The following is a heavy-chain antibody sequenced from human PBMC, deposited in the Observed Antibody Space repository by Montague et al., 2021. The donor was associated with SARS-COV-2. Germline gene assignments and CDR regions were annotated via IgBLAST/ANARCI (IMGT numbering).Heavy chain of an antibody. CDR1: GFTFSSYA. CDR2: ISYDGSNK. V-gene: IGHV3-30-3*01. D-gene: IGHD2-21*01. CDR3: ARERLWGDAFDI. Sequence: SLRPSCAASGFTFSSYAMHWVRQAPGKGLEWVAVISYDGSNKYYADSVKGRFTISRDNSKNTLYLQMNSLRAEDTAVYYCARERLWGDAFDIWGQGTMVTVSS. J-gene: IGHJ3*02.